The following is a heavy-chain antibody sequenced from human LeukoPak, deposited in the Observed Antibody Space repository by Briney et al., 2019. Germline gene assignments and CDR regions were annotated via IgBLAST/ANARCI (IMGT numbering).Heavy chain of an antibody. CDR1: GCTFSSYA. D-gene: IGHD3-10*01. V-gene: IGHV3-23*01. CDR3: AKDPMVRGVIITSYMDV. CDR2: ISGSGGST. Sequence: GGSLRLSCAASGCTFSSYAMSWVRQAPGKGLEWVSAISGSGGSTYYADSVKGRFTISRDNSKNTLYLQMNSLRAEDTAVYYCAKDPMVRGVIITSYMDVWGKGTTVTVSS. J-gene: IGHJ6*03.